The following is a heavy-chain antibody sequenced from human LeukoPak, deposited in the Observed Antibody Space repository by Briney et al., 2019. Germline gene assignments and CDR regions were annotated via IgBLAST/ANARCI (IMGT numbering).Heavy chain of an antibody. CDR1: GFTFSTYG. CDR2: IWYDGSNK. D-gene: IGHD3-3*01. J-gene: IGHJ6*02. CDR3: ARDGSGYDFWSGFVSAYYYGMDV. V-gene: IGHV3-33*01. Sequence: QTGGSLRLSCVASGFTFSTYGMHWVRQAPGKGLEWVAVIWYDGSNKYYGDSVKGRFTISRDNSKNTLYLQMNSLRAEDTAVYYCARDGSGYDFWSGFVSAYYYGMDVWGQGTTVTVSS.